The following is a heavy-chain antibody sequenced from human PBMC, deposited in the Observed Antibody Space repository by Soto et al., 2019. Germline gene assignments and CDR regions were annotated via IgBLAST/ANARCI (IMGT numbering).Heavy chain of an antibody. J-gene: IGHJ5*02. D-gene: IGHD6-25*01. CDR1: GGTFGSYA. CDR3: ARGLAYSSAWFDH. CDR2: IIPMYGTT. V-gene: IGHV1-69*06. Sequence: SVKVSCKASGGTFGSYAISWVRQAPGQGLEWMGGIIPMYGTTNYAQKFQGRVTMVADKSTSTVYMDLGSLRTDDSAVYYCARGLAYSSAWFDHWGQGTVVTVSS.